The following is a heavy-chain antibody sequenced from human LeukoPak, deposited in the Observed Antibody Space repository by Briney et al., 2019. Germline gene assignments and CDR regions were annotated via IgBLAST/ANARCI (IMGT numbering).Heavy chain of an antibody. Sequence: SQTLSLTCTVSGGSISSGGYYWSWIRQHPGKGLEWIGYIYYSGSTNYNPSLKSRVTISVDTSKNQFSLKLSSVTAADTAVYYCARTGPPHQLDNNWFDPWGQGTLVTVSS. CDR2: IYYSGST. V-gene: IGHV4-31*03. J-gene: IGHJ5*02. CDR1: GGSISSGGYY. CDR3: ARTGPPHQLDNNWFDP. D-gene: IGHD6-13*01.